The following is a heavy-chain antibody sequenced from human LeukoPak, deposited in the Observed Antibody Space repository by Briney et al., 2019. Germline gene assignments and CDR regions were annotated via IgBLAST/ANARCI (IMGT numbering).Heavy chain of an antibody. CDR2: TIPIFGTA. J-gene: IGHJ6*03. CDR1: GGTFSSYA. Sequence: ASVKVSCKASGGTFSSYAISWVRQAPGQGLEWMGGTIPIFGTANHAQKFQGRVTITTDESTSTAYMELSSLRSEDTAVYYCASCGVDYYYYYYMDVWGKGTTVTVSS. D-gene: IGHD2-21*01. V-gene: IGHV1-69*05. CDR3: ASCGVDYYYYYYMDV.